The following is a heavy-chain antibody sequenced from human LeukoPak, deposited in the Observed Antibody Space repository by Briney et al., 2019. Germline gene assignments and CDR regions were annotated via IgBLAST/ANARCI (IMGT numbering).Heavy chain of an antibody. CDR1: GFTFSSYA. J-gene: IGHJ4*02. D-gene: IGHD5-12*01. V-gene: IGHV3-21*01. CDR3: ARGGYGGYPRGDN. Sequence: GGSLRLSCAASGFTFSSYAMSWVRKAPGKGLEWVSSISSSSSYIYYADSVKGRFTISRDNAKNSLYLQMTSLRAEDTAVYYCARGGYGGYPRGDNWGQGTLVTVSS. CDR2: ISSSSSYI.